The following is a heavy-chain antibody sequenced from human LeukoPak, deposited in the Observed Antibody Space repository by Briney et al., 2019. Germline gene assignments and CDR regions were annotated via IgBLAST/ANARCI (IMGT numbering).Heavy chain of an antibody. CDR3: GKTQSLLSLGGPFDS. D-gene: IGHD3-16*01. V-gene: IGHV3-23*01. CDR2: ISGRGGTT. J-gene: IGHJ4*02. Sequence: GGSLRLSCAASGFTSSSYGMSWVRQAPGKGLEWLSGISGRGGTTYSADSVQGRFTISRDNSKSTLYLQMNSLRAEDTAIYSCGKTQSLLSLGGPFDSWGQGTLVTVPS. CDR1: GFTSSSYG.